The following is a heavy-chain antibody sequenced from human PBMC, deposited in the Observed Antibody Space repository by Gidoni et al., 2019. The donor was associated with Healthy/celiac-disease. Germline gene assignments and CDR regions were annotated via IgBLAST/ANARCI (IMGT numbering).Heavy chain of an antibody. V-gene: IGHV4-31*03. CDR1: GGSISSGGYY. D-gene: IGHD2-2*01. CDR3: ARLVVPAAKGGYYYYYYMDV. J-gene: IGHJ6*03. CDR2: IYYSGST. Sequence: QVQLQESGPGLVKPSQTLSLTCTVSGGSISSGGYYWSWIRQHPGKGLEWIGYIYYSGSTYYNPSLKSRVTISVDTSKNQFSLKLSSVTAADTAVYYCARLVVPAAKGGYYYYYYMDVWGKGATVTVSS.